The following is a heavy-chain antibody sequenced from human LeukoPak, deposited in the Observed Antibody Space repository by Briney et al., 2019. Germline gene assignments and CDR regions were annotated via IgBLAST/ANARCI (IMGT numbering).Heavy chain of an antibody. V-gene: IGHV4-39*01. CDR2: IHYSGST. CDR1: GGSISSSSYY. D-gene: IGHD3-22*01. J-gene: IGHJ4*02. Sequence: SETLSLTCTVSGGSISSSSYYWAWIRQPPGKGLEWIGSIHYSGSTYYNPSLKSRVTISVDTSKNQFSLKLSSVTAADTAVYYCARHSHYYDSSGQFDYWGQGTLVTVSS. CDR3: ARHSHYYDSSGQFDY.